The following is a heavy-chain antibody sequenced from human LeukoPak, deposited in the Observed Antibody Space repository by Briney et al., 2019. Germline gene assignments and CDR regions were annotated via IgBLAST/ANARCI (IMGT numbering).Heavy chain of an antibody. CDR1: GFTFSSYS. D-gene: IGHD3-22*01. Sequence: PGGSLRLSCAASGFTFSSYSMNWVRQAPGKGLEWVSSISSSSSYIYYADSVKGRFTISRDNAKYSLYLQMNSLRAEDTAVYYCARERRYYDSSGYFNDAFDIWGQGTMVTVSS. J-gene: IGHJ3*02. CDR3: ARERRYYDSSGYFNDAFDI. CDR2: ISSSSSYI. V-gene: IGHV3-21*01.